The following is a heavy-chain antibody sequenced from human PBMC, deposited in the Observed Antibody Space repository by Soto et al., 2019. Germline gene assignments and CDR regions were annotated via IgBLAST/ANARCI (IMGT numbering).Heavy chain of an antibody. D-gene: IGHD2-15*01. Sequence: EVQLVESGGGLVKPGGSLRLSCAASGFTFSSYSMNWVRQAPGKGLEWVSSISSSSSYIYYADSVKGRFTISRDNAKNSLYLQMNSLRAEDTAVYYCARYCSGGRCYYGMDVWGQGTTVTVSS. CDR3: ARYCSGGRCYYGMDV. J-gene: IGHJ6*02. V-gene: IGHV3-21*01. CDR2: ISSSSSYI. CDR1: GFTFSSYS.